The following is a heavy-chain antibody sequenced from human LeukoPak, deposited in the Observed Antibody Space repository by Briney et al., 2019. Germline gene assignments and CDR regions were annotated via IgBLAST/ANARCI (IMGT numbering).Heavy chain of an antibody. J-gene: IGHJ4*02. CDR1: GGSISSYY. CDR3: ARHDGHSFFDY. CDR2: IYTSGST. D-gene: IGHD1-1*01. Sequence: SETLSLTCTVPGGSISSYYWSWIRQPPGKGLEWIGYIYTSGSTTYNPSLKSRVTISVDTSKNQFSLKLSSVTAADTAVYYCARHDGHSFFDYWGQGTLVTVSS. V-gene: IGHV4-4*09.